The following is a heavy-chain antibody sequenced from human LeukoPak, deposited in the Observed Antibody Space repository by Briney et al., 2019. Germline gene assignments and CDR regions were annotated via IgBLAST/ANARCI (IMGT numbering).Heavy chain of an antibody. CDR1: GYSIGSGYY. CDR2: IYHSGST. D-gene: IGHD2-15*01. J-gene: IGHJ5*02. Sequence: PSETLSLTCTVSGYSIGSGYYWSWIRQPPGKGLEWIGSIYHSGSTYYNPSLKSRVTISVDTSKNQFSLKLSSVTAADTAVYYCARREYPGGYLPWGQGTLVTVSS. CDR3: ARREYPGGYLP. V-gene: IGHV4-38-2*02.